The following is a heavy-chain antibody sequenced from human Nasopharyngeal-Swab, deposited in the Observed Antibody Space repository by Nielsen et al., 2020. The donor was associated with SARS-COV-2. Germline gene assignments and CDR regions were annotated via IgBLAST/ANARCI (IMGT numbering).Heavy chain of an antibody. Sequence: GESLKISCAASGFTFSDSAIHWVRQASGEGLEWVARIRSKGNNYATAYSASVKGRFIIFRDDPTNTAYLQMNSLKTEDTAVYYCTRCGGGCYSGRDYWDQGTLVTVSS. V-gene: IGHV3-73*01. CDR3: TRCGGGCYSGRDY. D-gene: IGHD2-15*01. CDR1: GFTFSDSA. CDR2: IRSKGNNYAT. J-gene: IGHJ4*02.